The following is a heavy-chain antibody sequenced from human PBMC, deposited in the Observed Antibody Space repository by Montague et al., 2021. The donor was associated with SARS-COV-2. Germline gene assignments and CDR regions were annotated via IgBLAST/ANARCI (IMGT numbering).Heavy chain of an antibody. D-gene: IGHD3-16*01. CDR3: ARVTLGGRDGRTRKDDGLDS. Sequence: SETLSLTCTVSGGSISRYFWNWIRQTPGKGLEWMGYVHDIESSIYNPSLQSRITILLDTPKNQFSLRLNAVTAADTAVYYCARVTLGGRDGRTRKDDGLDSWGQGILVTVSS. CDR2: VHDIESS. V-gene: IGHV4-59*01. CDR1: GGSISRYF. J-gene: IGHJ4*02.